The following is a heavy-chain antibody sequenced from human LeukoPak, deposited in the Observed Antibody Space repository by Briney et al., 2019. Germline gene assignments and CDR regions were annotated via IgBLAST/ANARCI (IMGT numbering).Heavy chain of an antibody. J-gene: IGHJ6*02. V-gene: IGHV3-66*02. CDR1: TFTVIDHY. Sequence: PGGSLRLSGAASTFTVIDHYMTWVRQAPGRGLEWVAAIYPGGSTYYADSVKGRFTISRDKSKNTLYLQMNTLGAEETAVYYCARGAGVSHYYYYAMDIWGQGTTVTVSS. CDR2: IYPGGST. CDR3: ARGAGVSHYYYYAMDI. D-gene: IGHD2-21*01.